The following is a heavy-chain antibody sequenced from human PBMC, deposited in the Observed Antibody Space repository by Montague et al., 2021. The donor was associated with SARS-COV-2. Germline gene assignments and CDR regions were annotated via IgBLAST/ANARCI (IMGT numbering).Heavy chain of an antibody. CDR3: ARHDDILTTYYYYYGMDV. J-gene: IGHJ6*02. V-gene: IGHV4-39*01. Sequence: SETLSLTCTVSGGSISSSSYYWGWICQPPGKGLEWIGSIYYSGSTYYNPSLKSRVTISVDTSKNQFSLKLSSVTAADTAVYYCARHDDILTTYYYYYGMDVWGQGTTVTVYS. CDR2: IYYSGST. CDR1: GGSISSSSYY. D-gene: IGHD3-9*01.